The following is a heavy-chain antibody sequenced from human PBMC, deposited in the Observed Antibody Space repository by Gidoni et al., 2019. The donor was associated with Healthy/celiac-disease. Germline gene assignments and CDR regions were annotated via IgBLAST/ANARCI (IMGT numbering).Heavy chain of an antibody. D-gene: IGHD1-26*01. CDR1: GYTLTALS. CDR2: FDPEDGET. J-gene: IGHJ6*02. Sequence: QVQLVQSGAEVKKPGASVKVSCKVSGYTLTALSMHWVRQAPGKGLEWMGGFDPEDGETIYAQKFQGRVTMTEDTSTDTAYMELSSLRSEDTAVYYWATTGGSYVFYYYYGMDVWGQGTTVTVSS. CDR3: ATTGGSYVFYYYYGMDV. V-gene: IGHV1-24*01.